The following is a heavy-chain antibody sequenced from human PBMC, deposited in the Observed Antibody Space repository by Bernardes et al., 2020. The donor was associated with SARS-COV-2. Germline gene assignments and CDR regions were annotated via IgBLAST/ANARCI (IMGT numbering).Heavy chain of an antibody. V-gene: IGHV4-39*01. Sequence: SETLSLTCTVSGGSISSSSYYWGWIRQPPGKGLEWIGSIYYSGSTYYNPSLKSRVTISVDTSKNQFSLKLSSVTAADTAVYYCARHGCSSTSCYWRNWFDPWGQGTLVTVSS. CDR1: GGSISSSSYY. CDR3: ARHGCSSTSCYWRNWFDP. CDR2: IYYSGST. D-gene: IGHD2-2*01. J-gene: IGHJ5*02.